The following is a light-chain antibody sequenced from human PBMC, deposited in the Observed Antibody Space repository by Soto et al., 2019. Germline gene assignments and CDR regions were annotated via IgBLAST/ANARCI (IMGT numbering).Light chain of an antibody. J-gene: IGLJ1*01. Sequence: QSALTQPRSVSESPGQSVTISCTGTSSDVGGYNYVSWYQQHPGKVPKLLIYDVTKRPSGVPDRFSGSKSGNTASLTISGLQAGDEADYHCCSYAGSYTYVFGTGTKLTVL. CDR1: SSDVGGYNY. CDR3: CSYAGSYTYV. V-gene: IGLV2-11*01. CDR2: DVT.